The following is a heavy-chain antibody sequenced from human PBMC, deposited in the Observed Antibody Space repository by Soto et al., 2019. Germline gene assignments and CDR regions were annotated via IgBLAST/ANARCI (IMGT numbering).Heavy chain of an antibody. V-gene: IGHV4-61*01. J-gene: IGHJ4*02. CDR1: GGSVSSGSYY. CDR3: ARFTSTYYDYVWGSYRSNFDY. Sequence: QVQLQESGPGLVKPSETLSLTCTVSGGSVSSGSYYWSWIRQPPGKGLEWIGYIYYSGSTNYNPSRKSRVTISVDTSKNQFSLKLSSVTAADTAVYYCARFTSTYYDYVWGSYRSNFDYWGQGTLVTVSS. D-gene: IGHD3-16*02. CDR2: IYYSGST.